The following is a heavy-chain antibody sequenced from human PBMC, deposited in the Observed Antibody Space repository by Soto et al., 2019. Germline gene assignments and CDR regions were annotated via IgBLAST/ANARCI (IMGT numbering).Heavy chain of an antibody. CDR1: AAPFMSHA. CDR2: LSYDEIDK. CDR3: AEGVPWQNTAMAHRVDD. Sequence: GEPMSLPGPASAAPFMSHALHWISPAPGKGLEWGAALSYDEIDKYYANSVKGRFTISRDNSKNTVYLQIHSLRGEDTAVYYGAEGVPWQNTAMAHRVDDCGQGTLVT. V-gene: IGHV3-30*18. J-gene: IGHJ4*02. D-gene: IGHD5-18*01.